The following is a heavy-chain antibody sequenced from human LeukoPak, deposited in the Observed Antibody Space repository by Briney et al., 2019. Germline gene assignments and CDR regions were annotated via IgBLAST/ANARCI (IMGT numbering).Heavy chain of an antibody. Sequence: SVTVFCKASGGTFSSYAISWVRQAPGQGLEWMGGIIPIFGTANYAQKFQGRVTITADESTSTAYMELSSLRSEDTAVYYCARDRDSSGYDFDYWGQGTLVTVSS. CDR3: ARDRDSSGYDFDY. CDR2: IIPIFGTA. CDR1: GGTFSSYA. D-gene: IGHD3-22*01. J-gene: IGHJ4*02. V-gene: IGHV1-69*13.